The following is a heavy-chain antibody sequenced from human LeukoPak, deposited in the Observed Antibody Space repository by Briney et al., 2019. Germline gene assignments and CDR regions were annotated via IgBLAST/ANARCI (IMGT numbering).Heavy chain of an antibody. Sequence: PGGSLRLSCAASGFTFSSYGMHWVRQAPGKGLEWVAVISYDGSNKYYADSVKGRFTISRDNSKNMLYLQMNSLRAEDTAVYYRQMVTAGGDYWGQGTLVTVSS. CDR3: QMVTAGGDY. CDR1: GFTFSSYG. J-gene: IGHJ4*02. D-gene: IGHD2-21*02. CDR2: ISYDGSNK. V-gene: IGHV3-30*03.